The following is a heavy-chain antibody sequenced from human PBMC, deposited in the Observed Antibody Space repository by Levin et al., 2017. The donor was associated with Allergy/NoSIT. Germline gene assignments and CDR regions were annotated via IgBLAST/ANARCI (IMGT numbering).Heavy chain of an antibody. Sequence: PSETLSLTCTVSAGSMSSSTDYWGWIRQSPGKGLEWIGTIYYSGTVYYNPSLKSRITISVDTSKNHVSLNLRSVTAADTAVYYCASRRYYSETIIDYYVPALFDYWGQGTLVTVSS. D-gene: IGHD3-22*01. CDR3: ASRRYYSETIIDYYVPALFDY. V-gene: IGHV4-39*02. CDR2: IYYSGTV. J-gene: IGHJ4*02. CDR1: AGSMSSSTDY.